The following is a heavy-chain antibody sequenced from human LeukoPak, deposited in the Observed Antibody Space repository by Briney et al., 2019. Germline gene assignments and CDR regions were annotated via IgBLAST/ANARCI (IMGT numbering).Heavy chain of an antibody. CDR3: ARVPEYYDSSFFDY. V-gene: IGHV4-34*01. Sequence: SETLSLTCAVYGGSFSGYYWYWIRQPPGKGLEWIGEINHSGSTNYNPSLKSRVTISVDTSKNQFSLKLSSVTAEDTAVYYCARVPEYYDSSFFDYWGQGTLVTVSS. J-gene: IGHJ4*02. CDR1: GGSFSGYY. D-gene: IGHD3-22*01. CDR2: INHSGST.